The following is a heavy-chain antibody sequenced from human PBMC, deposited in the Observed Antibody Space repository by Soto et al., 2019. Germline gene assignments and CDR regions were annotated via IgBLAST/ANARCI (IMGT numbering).Heavy chain of an antibody. Sequence: SETLSLTCSVSAGSITSSSYYWGWIRQPPGKGLEWIGSIHYSGNTYYSPSLKSRVTMSVDTSKNHFSLKLISVTTADTAVYFCAREGNLGRWIQPLAYWGQGTLVTVSS. CDR2: IHYSGNT. J-gene: IGHJ4*02. CDR1: AGSITSSSYY. CDR3: AREGNLGRWIQPLAY. D-gene: IGHD2-2*03. V-gene: IGHV4-39*07.